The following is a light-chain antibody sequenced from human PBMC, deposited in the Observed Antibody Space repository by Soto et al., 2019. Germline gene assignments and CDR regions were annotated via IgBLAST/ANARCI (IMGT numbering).Light chain of an antibody. CDR1: QSISYW. V-gene: IGKV1-5*03. J-gene: IGKJ1*01. CDR3: QQYNNYWT. Sequence: DIQMTQSPSTLSASVGDRVTITCRASQSISYWLAWYQQKPGKAPNLLIYKASSLESGVPSRFRGCGSGTEFTLTISSLQPDDFATYYCQQYNNYWTFGQGTKVEIK. CDR2: KAS.